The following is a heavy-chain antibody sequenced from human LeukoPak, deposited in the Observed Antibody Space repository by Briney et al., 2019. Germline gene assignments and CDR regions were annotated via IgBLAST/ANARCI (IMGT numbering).Heavy chain of an antibody. D-gene: IGHD3-22*01. CDR2: IYKDGTT. J-gene: IGHJ4*02. Sequence: HAGGSLRLSCAASGFIVSSNYMNWVRQAPGKGLEWVSVIYKDGTTYYADSVKGRFTISRDNSKNAVYLQMNTLRAEDTAVYYCARGLSSGYVNYWGQGTLVTVSS. CDR3: ARGLSSGYVNY. CDR1: GFIVSSNY. V-gene: IGHV3-53*01.